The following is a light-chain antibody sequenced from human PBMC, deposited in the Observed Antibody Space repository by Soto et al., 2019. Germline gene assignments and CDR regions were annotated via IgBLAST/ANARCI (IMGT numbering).Light chain of an antibody. CDR1: QNINTL. CDR2: GAS. CDR3: QQYEYYWT. Sequence: DIQMTQSPSTLSASVGDRVTITCRASQNINTLLAWYQQIPGKAPKLLIYGASTLESGVPSRFSGSGSGTEFTLTISSLQPDDLAIYDCQQYEYYWTFGQGTTVEIK. V-gene: IGKV1-5*01. J-gene: IGKJ1*01.